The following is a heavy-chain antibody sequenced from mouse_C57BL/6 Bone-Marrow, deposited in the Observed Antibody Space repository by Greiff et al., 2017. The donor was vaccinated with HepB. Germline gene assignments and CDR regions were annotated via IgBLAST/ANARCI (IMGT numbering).Heavy chain of an antibody. CDR1: GYTFTSYW. CDR3: ARERIGYYGSSLFAY. D-gene: IGHD1-1*01. V-gene: IGHV1-69*01. Sequence: QVQLQQPGAELVMPGASVKLSCKASGYTFTSYWMHWVKQRPGQGLEWIGEIDPSDSYTNYNQKFKGKSTLTVDKSSSTAYMQLSSLTSEDSAVYYCARERIGYYGSSLFAYWGQGTLVTVSA. CDR2: IDPSDSYT. J-gene: IGHJ3*01.